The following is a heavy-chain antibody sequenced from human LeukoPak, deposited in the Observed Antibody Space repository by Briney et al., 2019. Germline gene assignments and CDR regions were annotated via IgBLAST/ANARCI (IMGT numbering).Heavy chain of an antibody. CDR1: GGSISSSNCY. J-gene: IGHJ6*03. CDR3: AREGYYYYMDV. V-gene: IGHV4-39*07. Sequence: SETLSLTCTVSGGSISSSNCYWAWIRQPPGKGLEWIGSIYYSGSTYYNPSLKSRIILSVDTSKDQFSLKLTSVTAADTAVCYCAREGYYYYMDVWGKGTTVTISS. CDR2: IYYSGST.